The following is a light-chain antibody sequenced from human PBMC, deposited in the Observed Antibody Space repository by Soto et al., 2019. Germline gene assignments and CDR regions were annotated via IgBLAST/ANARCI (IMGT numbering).Light chain of an antibody. CDR2: GAS. J-gene: IGKJ5*01. CDR1: QSVSSN. V-gene: IGKV3-15*01. CDR3: QQYNNWPPIT. Sequence: EIVMTQSPATLSVSPGERATLSCRASQSVSSNLAWYQQKPGQAPRLLICGASTRATGIPARFSGSGSGTEFPLTISRLQSEDFAVYYCQQYNNWPPITFGQGTRLEIK.